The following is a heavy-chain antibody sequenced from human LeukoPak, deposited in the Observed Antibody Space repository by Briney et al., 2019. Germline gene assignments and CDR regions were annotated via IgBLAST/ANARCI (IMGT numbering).Heavy chain of an antibody. D-gene: IGHD3-3*01. J-gene: IGHJ4*02. V-gene: IGHV3-48*01. CDR2: ISSSSNTI. CDR1: GFTFSSFS. Sequence: GGSLRLSCAASGFTFSSFSMNWVRQAPGKGLEWVSYISSSSNTIHYADSVKGRFTISRDNANNSLYLQMNSLRAEDTAVYYCARDGFDFWSGYPTTVDYWGQGRLVTVSS. CDR3: ARDGFDFWSGYPTTVDY.